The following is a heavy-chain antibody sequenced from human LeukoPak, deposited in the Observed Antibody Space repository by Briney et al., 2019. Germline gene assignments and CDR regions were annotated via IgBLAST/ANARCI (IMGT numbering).Heavy chain of an antibody. J-gene: IGHJ5*02. V-gene: IGHV4-4*07. D-gene: IGHD6-13*01. CDR3: ARGGSSWNSWFDP. Sequence: PSETLSLTCTVSDGSVNSYYWSWIRQPAGKGLEWIGRIYSSGSTNYNPSLKSRVTMSVDTSKNQFSLKLSSVSAADTAVYYCARGGSSWNSWFDPWGQGTLVTVSS. CDR2: IYSSGST. CDR1: DGSVNSYY.